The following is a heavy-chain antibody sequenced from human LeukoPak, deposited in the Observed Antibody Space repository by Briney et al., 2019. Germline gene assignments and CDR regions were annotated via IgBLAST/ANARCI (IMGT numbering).Heavy chain of an antibody. V-gene: IGHV1-46*01. J-gene: IGHJ3*02. Sequence: GSVNVSCKASGYTFTSYYMHWVRQAPGKGLEWMGIINTSGCSKNYAQKFQGRVSMTRDTSTSTVYMELSSLRSEDTAVYYCARVPDMVATNEADAFYIWGQGTMVTVSS. CDR3: ARVPDMVATNEADAFYI. CDR2: INTSGCSK. D-gene: IGHD5-12*01. CDR1: GYTFTSYY.